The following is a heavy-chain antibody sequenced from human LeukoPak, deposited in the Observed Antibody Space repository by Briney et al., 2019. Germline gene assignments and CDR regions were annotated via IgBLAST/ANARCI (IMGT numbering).Heavy chain of an antibody. D-gene: IGHD3-10*01. Sequence: PSESLSLTCTVSGASIRSGDYYWSWIRQPPGKGLEWIGYIYYSGSTNYNPSLKSRVTISVDTSKNQFSLKLSSVTAADTAVYYCASENYYGSGSYIKNWGQGTLVTVSS. CDR2: IYYSGST. J-gene: IGHJ4*02. CDR3: ASENYYGSGSYIKN. CDR1: GASIRSGDYY. V-gene: IGHV4-61*08.